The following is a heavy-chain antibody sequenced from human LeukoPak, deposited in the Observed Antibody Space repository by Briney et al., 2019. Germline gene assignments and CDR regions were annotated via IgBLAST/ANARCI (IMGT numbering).Heavy chain of an antibody. CDR1: GASISGSGFY. J-gene: IGHJ5*02. Sequence: SSETLSLTCTVSGASISGSGFYWGWIRQPPGKGLEWIGNIYYSGSAYYNASLESRVTISIDTSKNQFSLKLNSVTAADTAVYYCARGIYYGSGSYWALKPNWFDPWGQGTLVTVSS. CDR2: IYYSGSA. V-gene: IGHV4-39*07. CDR3: ARGIYYGSGSYWALKPNWFDP. D-gene: IGHD3-10*01.